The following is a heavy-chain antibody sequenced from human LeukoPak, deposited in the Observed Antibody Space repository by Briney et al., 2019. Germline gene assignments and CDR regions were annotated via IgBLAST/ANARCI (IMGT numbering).Heavy chain of an antibody. Sequence: GGSLRLSCAASGFTFSSYWMSWVRQAPGKGLEWVANIKQDGSEKYYVDSVKGRFTIPRDNAKNSLYLQMNSLRAEDTAVYYCARTRWLQLYYFDYWGQGTLVTVSS. CDR1: GFTFSSYW. D-gene: IGHD5-24*01. V-gene: IGHV3-7*01. J-gene: IGHJ4*02. CDR3: ARTRWLQLYYFDY. CDR2: IKQDGSEK.